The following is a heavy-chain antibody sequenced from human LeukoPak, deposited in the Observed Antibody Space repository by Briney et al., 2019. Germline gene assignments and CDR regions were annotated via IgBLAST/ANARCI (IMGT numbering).Heavy chain of an antibody. CDR2: IYYSGST. Sequence: PSETLSLTCTVSGGSISSYYWSWIRQPPGKGLEWIGYIYYSGSTNYNPSLKSRVTISVDTSKNQFSLKLSSVTAADTAVYYCARDSGNLIIAARHFDYWGQGTLVTVSS. D-gene: IGHD6-6*01. CDR1: GGSISSYY. V-gene: IGHV4-59*12. J-gene: IGHJ4*02. CDR3: ARDSGNLIIAARHFDY.